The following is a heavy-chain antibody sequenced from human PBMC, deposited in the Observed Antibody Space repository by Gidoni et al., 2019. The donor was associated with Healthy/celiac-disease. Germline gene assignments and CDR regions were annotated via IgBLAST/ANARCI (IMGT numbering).Heavy chain of an antibody. CDR1: GGSISSYY. Sequence: QVQLQESGPGLVKPSETLSLTCTVSGGSISSYYWSWIRQPPGKGLEWIGYIYYSGSTNYNPSLKSRVTISVDTSKNQFSLKLSSVTAADTAVYYCARGIPFGYSGYGAEAGAFDIWGQGTMVTVSS. J-gene: IGHJ3*02. CDR3: ARGIPFGYSGYGAEAGAFDI. V-gene: IGHV4-59*01. CDR2: IYYSGST. D-gene: IGHD5-12*01.